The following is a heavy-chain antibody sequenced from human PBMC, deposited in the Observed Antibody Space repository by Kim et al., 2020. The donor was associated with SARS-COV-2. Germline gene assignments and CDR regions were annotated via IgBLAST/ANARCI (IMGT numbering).Heavy chain of an antibody. Sequence: AQRFQGRVTITADESTSTAYMELSSLRSEDTALYYCARLVIAAAGTFDYWGQGTLVTVSS. D-gene: IGHD6-13*01. J-gene: IGHJ4*02. V-gene: IGHV1-69*01. CDR3: ARLVIAAAGTFDY.